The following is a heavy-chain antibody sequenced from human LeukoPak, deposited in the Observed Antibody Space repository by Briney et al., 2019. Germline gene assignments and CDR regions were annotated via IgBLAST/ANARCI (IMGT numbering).Heavy chain of an antibody. CDR3: ARKGSLFWSGYRNYWYFDL. Sequence: SETLSLTCAVYGGSSSGYYWSWIRQPPGKGLEWIGEINHSGGTNYNPSLKSRVTISVDTSKNQFSLKLSSVTAADTAVYYCARKGSLFWSGYRNYWYFDLWGRGTLVTVSS. CDR1: GGSSSGYY. CDR2: INHSGGT. V-gene: IGHV4-34*01. D-gene: IGHD3-3*01. J-gene: IGHJ2*01.